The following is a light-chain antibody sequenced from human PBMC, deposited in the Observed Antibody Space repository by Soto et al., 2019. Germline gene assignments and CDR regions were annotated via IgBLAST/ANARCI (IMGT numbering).Light chain of an antibody. V-gene: IGKV3-11*01. CDR3: QQRSNWPPVT. Sequence: EIVLTQSPATLSLSPRERATLSCRASQSINRHLAWYGQKPGQAPRLLIYDASNRATGIPARFSGSGSGTDFTLTISSLEPEDFGVYYGQQRSNWPPVTFGGGTKVEIK. CDR2: DAS. CDR1: QSINRH. J-gene: IGKJ4*01.